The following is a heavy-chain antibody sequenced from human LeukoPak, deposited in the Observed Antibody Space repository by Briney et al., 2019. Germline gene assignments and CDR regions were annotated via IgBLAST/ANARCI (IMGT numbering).Heavy chain of an antibody. D-gene: IGHD3-9*01. CDR2: ITWNSDST. J-gene: IGHJ5*02. Sequence: PGGSLRLSCAASGFTFDYYAMHWVRHAPGKCLEWVSGITWNSDSTGYGDSVKGRFTISRDNAKNSLYLEMNSLRAEDTAFYYCAKGLYYDILTGNWFDPWGQGTLVTVSS. CDR3: AKGLYYDILTGNWFDP. CDR1: GFTFDYYA. V-gene: IGHV3-9*01.